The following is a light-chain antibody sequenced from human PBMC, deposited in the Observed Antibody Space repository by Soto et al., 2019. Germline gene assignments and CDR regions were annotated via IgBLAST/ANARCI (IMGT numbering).Light chain of an antibody. CDR1: QSIGDW. J-gene: IGKJ1*01. V-gene: IGKV1-5*01. CDR2: DAS. Sequence: DIQMTQSPSTLSASVGDRVTITCRASQSIGDWLAWYQQKPGKAPYLLIYDASILQNGVPSRFSGSGSGTEFTLTTTSLQPDDLATCYCQQYSRSSWTFGQGTKVDIK. CDR3: QQYSRSSWT.